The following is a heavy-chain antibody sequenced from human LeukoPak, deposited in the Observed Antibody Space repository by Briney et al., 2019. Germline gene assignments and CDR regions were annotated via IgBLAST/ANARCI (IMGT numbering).Heavy chain of an antibody. D-gene: IGHD3-22*01. CDR2: ISAYNGNT. CDR3: ARSGGDYYDSSGYYISKLNWFDP. J-gene: IGHJ5*02. Sequence: ASVKVSCKASGYTFTSYGISWVRQDPGQGLEWMGWISAYNGNTNYAQKLQGRVTMTTDTSTSTAYMELRSLRSDDPAVYYCARSGGDYYDSSGYYISKLNWFDPWGQGTLVTVSS. V-gene: IGHV1-18*01. CDR1: GYTFTSYG.